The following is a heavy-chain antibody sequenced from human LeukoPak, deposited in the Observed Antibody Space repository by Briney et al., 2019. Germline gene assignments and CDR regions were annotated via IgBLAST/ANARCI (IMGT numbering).Heavy chain of an antibody. D-gene: IGHD2-2*02. CDR3: ARDLADIVVVPAAIYRVDYYYGMDV. Sequence: ASVKVSCKASGGTFSSYAISWVRQAPGQGLEWMGWINPNSGGTNYAQKFQGRVTMTRDTSISTAYMELSRLRSDDTAVYYCARDLADIVVVPAAIYRVDYYYGMDVWGQGTTVTVSS. CDR2: INPNSGGT. V-gene: IGHV1-2*02. CDR1: GGTFSSYA. J-gene: IGHJ6*02.